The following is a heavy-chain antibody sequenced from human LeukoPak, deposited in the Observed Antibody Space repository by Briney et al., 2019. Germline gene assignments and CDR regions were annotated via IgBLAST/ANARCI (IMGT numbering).Heavy chain of an antibody. V-gene: IGHV4-34*01. CDR1: GGSFSGHY. D-gene: IGHD3-22*01. Sequence: KPSETLSLTCAVYGGSFSGHYWSWIRQPPGKGLEWIGEINHSGSTNYNPPLKSRVTISVDTSKNQFSLKLSSVTAADTAVYYCARTYYYDSTPDLDYWGQGTLVTVSS. CDR2: INHSGST. CDR3: ARTYYYDSTPDLDY. J-gene: IGHJ4*02.